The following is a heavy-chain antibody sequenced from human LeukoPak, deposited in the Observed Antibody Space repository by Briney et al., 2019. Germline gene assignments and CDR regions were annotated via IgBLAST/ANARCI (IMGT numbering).Heavy chain of an antibody. V-gene: IGHV1-8*01. CDR2: MNPNSGNT. Sequence: ASVKVSCKASGYTFTSYDINWVRQATGQGLEWMGWMNPNSGNTGYAQKFQGRVTMTRNTSISTAYMELSSLRSEDTAVYYCASEGYDFWSGTTSYYYYMDVWGKGTTVTVSS. D-gene: IGHD3-3*01. J-gene: IGHJ6*03. CDR3: ASEGYDFWSGTTSYYYYMDV. CDR1: GYTFTSYD.